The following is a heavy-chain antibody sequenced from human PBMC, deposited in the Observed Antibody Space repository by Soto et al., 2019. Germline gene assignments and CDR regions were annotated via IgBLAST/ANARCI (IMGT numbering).Heavy chain of an antibody. D-gene: IGHD6-19*01. Sequence: LKISCKGSGYSFTSYWIAWVRQMPGNGLEWMAIIYPADSDTRYSPSFQGQVTTSADKSISTAYLQWSSLRASDTAKYYCARPDSNGWYDSSGRGTLVTVSS. V-gene: IGHV5-51*01. CDR1: GYSFTSYW. CDR3: ARPDSNGWYDS. J-gene: IGHJ5*01. CDR2: IYPADSDT.